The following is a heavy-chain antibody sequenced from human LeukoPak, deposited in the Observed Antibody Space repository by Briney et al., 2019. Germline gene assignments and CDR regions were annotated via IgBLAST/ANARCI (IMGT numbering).Heavy chain of an antibody. CDR3: ARDKFQITMVRGVIIGRNWNDEVFDY. D-gene: IGHD3-10*01. Sequence: ASVKVSCKASGYTFTSYYMHWVRQAPGQGLEWMGIINPSGGSTSYAQKFQGRVTMTRDTSTSTAYMELSSLRSEDTAVYYCARDKFQITMVRGVIIGRNWNDEVFDYWGQGTLVTVSS. CDR1: GYTFTSYY. CDR2: INPSGGST. J-gene: IGHJ4*02. V-gene: IGHV1-46*01.